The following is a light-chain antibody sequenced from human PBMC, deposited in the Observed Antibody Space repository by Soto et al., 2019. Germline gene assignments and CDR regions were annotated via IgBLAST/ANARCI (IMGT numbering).Light chain of an antibody. CDR1: QGIRND. CDR3: HQYSSSPPT. Sequence: DIQMTQSPSSLSASVGDRVTITCRASQGIRNDLGWYQQKPGKAPNLLIYDASTLHGGVPSRFSASGSGTDFTLTISRLEPEDFAVYFCHQYSSSPPTFGQGTKVDIK. CDR2: DAS. V-gene: IGKV1-17*01. J-gene: IGKJ1*01.